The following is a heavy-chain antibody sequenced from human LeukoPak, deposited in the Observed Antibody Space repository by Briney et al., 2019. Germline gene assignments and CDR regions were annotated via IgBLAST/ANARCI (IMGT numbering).Heavy chain of an antibody. CDR3: ARDLYYDSSGYYRRFDAFDI. D-gene: IGHD3-22*01. CDR1: GGSISSYY. Sequence: SETLSLTCTVSGGSISSYYWSWIRQPPGKGLEWMGYIYYSGSTNYNPSLKSRVTISVDTSKNQFSLKLSSVTAADTAVYYCARDLYYDSSGYYRRFDAFDIWGQGTMVTVSS. J-gene: IGHJ3*02. V-gene: IGHV4-59*01. CDR2: IYYSGST.